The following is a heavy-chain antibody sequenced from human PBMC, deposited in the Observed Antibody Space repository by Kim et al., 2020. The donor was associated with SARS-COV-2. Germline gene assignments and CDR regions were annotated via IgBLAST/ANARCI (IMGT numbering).Heavy chain of an antibody. CDR2: K. D-gene: IGHD5-12*01. V-gene: IGHV6-1*01. CDR3: AKGWLKGGFDY. J-gene: IGHJ4*02. Sequence: KDYPVSVKSRITINSDTSKNQFPLQLHSVTAEDTAVYYCAKGWLKGGFDYWGQGILVTVSS.